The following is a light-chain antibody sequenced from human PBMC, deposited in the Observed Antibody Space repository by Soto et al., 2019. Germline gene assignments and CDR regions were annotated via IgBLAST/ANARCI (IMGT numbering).Light chain of an antibody. Sequence: EIVLTQSPGTLSLSPGERATLSCRASQSVGIKLAWYQQKPGQAPRLLIYGAYTRATGIPARFSGSGSGTDFTLTISSLQSEDFAVYYCQQYINWTFGQGTKVDIK. CDR1: QSVGIK. V-gene: IGKV3-15*01. CDR2: GAY. J-gene: IGKJ1*01. CDR3: QQYINWT.